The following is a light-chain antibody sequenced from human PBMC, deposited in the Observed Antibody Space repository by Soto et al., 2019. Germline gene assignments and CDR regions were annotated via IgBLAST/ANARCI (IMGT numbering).Light chain of an antibody. J-gene: IGKJ1*01. CDR3: QQRATWPWT. Sequence: EIVLTQSPATLSLSPGERATLSCRASQSVGSYLAWYQQKPGQAPRLLIYDAFNRATGIPARFSGSGSGTDLTLTISSLEPEDFALYYCQQRATWPWTFGQGTKVDNK. V-gene: IGKV3-11*01. CDR1: QSVGSY. CDR2: DAF.